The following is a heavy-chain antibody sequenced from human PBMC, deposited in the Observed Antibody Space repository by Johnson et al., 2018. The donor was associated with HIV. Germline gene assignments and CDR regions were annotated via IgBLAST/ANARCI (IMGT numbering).Heavy chain of an antibody. CDR1: GFTFSSYA. V-gene: IGHV3-30-3*01. CDR2: ISYDGSNK. J-gene: IGHJ3*02. Sequence: QVQLVESGGGVVQPGRSLRLSCAASGFTFSSYAMHWVRHAPGKGLEWVAVISYDGSNKYYADSVKGRFTISRDNSKNTLYLQMNSLRAEDTAVYYCARAGPRGDAFDIWGQGTMVTVSS. CDR3: ARAGPRGDAFDI. D-gene: IGHD3-10*01.